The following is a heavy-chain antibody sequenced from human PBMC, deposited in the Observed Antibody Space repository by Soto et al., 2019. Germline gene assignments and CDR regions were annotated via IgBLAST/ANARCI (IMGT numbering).Heavy chain of an antibody. CDR2: ISGSGGST. D-gene: IGHD3-3*01. Sequence: GGSLRLSCAASGFTFSSYAMSWVRQAPGKGLEWVSAISGSGGSTYYADSVKGRFTISRDNSKNTLYLQMNSLRAEDTAVYYCAKDSRFLEWSRSDAFDIWGQGTMVTVSS. J-gene: IGHJ3*02. CDR1: GFTFSSYA. CDR3: AKDSRFLEWSRSDAFDI. V-gene: IGHV3-23*01.